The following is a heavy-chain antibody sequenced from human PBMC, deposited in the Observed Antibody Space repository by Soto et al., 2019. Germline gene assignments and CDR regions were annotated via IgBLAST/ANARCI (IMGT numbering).Heavy chain of an antibody. D-gene: IGHD1-26*01. V-gene: IGHV4-59*08. CDR1: GGSISSYY. CDR2: IYYSGST. Sequence: PSETLSLTGTVSGGSISSYYWSWIRQPPGKGLEWIGYIYYSGSTNYNPSLKSRVTISVDTSKNQFSLKLSSVTAADTAVYYCARRYGGNLDYWGQGTLVTVSS. CDR3: ARRYGGNLDY. J-gene: IGHJ4*02.